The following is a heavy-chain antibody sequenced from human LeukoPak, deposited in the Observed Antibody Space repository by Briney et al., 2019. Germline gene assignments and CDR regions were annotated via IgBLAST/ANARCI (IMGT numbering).Heavy chain of an antibody. Sequence: PGGSLRLSCAASGFTFSSYGMHWVRQAPGKGLEWVAVIWYDGSNKYYADFVKGRFTISRDNSKNTLYLQMNSLRAEDTAVYYCARDDALYCSGGSCFHFDYWGQGTLVTVSS. J-gene: IGHJ4*02. CDR1: GFTFSSYG. V-gene: IGHV3-33*01. CDR2: IWYDGSNK. D-gene: IGHD2-15*01. CDR3: ARDDALYCSGGSCFHFDY.